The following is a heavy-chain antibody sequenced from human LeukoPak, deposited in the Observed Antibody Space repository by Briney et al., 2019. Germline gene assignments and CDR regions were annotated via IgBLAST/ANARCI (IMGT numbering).Heavy chain of an antibody. CDR3: ARRSSSGWYFDC. CDR2: IYYSGST. D-gene: IGHD6-19*01. J-gene: IGHJ4*02. CDR1: GGPISSGSYY. Sequence: SETLSLTCTVSGGPISSGSYYWGWIRQPPGKGLEWIGRIYYSGSTYYNPSLKSRVTISVDTSKNQFSLKLSSVTAADTAVYYCARRSSSGWYFDCWGQGTLVTVSS. V-gene: IGHV4-39*01.